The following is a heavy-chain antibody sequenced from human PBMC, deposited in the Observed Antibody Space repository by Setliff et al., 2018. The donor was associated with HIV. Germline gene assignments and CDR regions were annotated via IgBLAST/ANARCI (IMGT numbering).Heavy chain of an antibody. Sequence: SVKVSCKASGGTFSSYAISWVRQAPGQGLEWMGGTIPIFGTANYAQKFQGRVTITTDESTSTAYMELSSLRSEDTAVYYCARDTSPHSSGYYLTSDAFDIWGQGTMVTVSS. D-gene: IGHD3-22*01. J-gene: IGHJ3*02. CDR2: TIPIFGTA. V-gene: IGHV1-69*05. CDR3: ARDTSPHSSGYYLTSDAFDI. CDR1: GGTFSSYA.